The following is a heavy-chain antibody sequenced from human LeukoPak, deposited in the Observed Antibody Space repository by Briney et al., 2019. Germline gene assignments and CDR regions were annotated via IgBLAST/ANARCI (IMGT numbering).Heavy chain of an antibody. Sequence: GGSLRLSCAASGFTFSSYSMNWVRQAPGKGLEWVSYISSSSGTIYYADSVKGRFTIPRDNAKNSLYLQINSLRAEDTAVYYCASSYQGYWGQGTLVTVSS. CDR3: ASSYQGY. J-gene: IGHJ4*02. CDR1: GFTFSSYS. CDR2: ISSSSGTI. V-gene: IGHV3-48*01.